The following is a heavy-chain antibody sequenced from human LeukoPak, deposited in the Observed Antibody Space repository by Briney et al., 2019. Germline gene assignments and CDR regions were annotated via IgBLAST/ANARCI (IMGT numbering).Heavy chain of an antibody. D-gene: IGHD2-2*01. CDR1: GGTFSSYA. CDR2: IIPIFGTA. CDR3: ATLGGNIVVVPAAKGHYYYYMDV. J-gene: IGHJ6*03. V-gene: IGHV1-69*13. Sequence: ASVKVSCEASGGTFSSYAISWVRQAPGQGLEWMGGIIPIFGTANYAQKFQGRVTITADESTSTAYMELSSLRSEDTAVYYCATLGGNIVVVPAAKGHYYYYMDVWGKGTTVTISS.